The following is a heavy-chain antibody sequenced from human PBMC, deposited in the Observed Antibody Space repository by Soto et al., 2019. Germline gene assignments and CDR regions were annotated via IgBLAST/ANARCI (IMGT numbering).Heavy chain of an antibody. J-gene: IGHJ4*02. D-gene: IGHD3-22*01. CDR1: GNSFTRSK. CDR2: INVVNGNT. Sequence: AAVKVTWKNPGNSFTRSKIHWVRPAPGQSLEWMGLINVVNGNTRYSQKFQGRLTLTSDTPGNTAYLELNSLISEDTAVYYFATPQDYDGCLDSWGQGTLVTVSS. CDR3: ATPQDYDGCLDS. V-gene: IGHV1-3*01.